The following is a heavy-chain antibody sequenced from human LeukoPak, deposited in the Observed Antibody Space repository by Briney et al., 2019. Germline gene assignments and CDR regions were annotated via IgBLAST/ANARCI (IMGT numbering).Heavy chain of an antibody. V-gene: IGHV4-34*01. CDR1: GGSFSGYY. Sequence: SETLSLTCAVYGGSFSGYYWSWIRQPPGKGLEWIGEINHSGSTNYNPSLKSRVTISVDTSKNQFSLKLGSVTAADTAVYYCARQYCSSTSCPTRPYYYYYMDVWGKGTTVTVSS. D-gene: IGHD2-2*01. J-gene: IGHJ6*03. CDR2: INHSGST. CDR3: ARQYCSSTSCPTRPYYYYYMDV.